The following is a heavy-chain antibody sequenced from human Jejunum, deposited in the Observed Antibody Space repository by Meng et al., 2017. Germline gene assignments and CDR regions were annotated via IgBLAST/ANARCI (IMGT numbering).Heavy chain of an antibody. J-gene: IGHJ4*02. D-gene: IGHD1-26*01. Sequence: GESLKISCTASGFAFSSFELLWVRQAPGKGLEWISYISDTGSVIRYADSVKGRFTISRDDTRNSLSLQMESLRDDDTAIYYCAGGLQYTGSPYYWGQGTLVTVSS. CDR1: GFAFSSFE. V-gene: IGHV3-48*03. CDR2: ISDTGSVI. CDR3: AGGLQYTGSPYY.